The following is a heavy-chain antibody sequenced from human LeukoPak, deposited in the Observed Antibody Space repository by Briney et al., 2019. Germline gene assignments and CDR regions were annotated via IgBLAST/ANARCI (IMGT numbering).Heavy chain of an antibody. Sequence: SQTLSLTCAVSGGSISSGGYSWSWIRQPPGKGLEWIGYIYHSGSTYYNPSLKSRVTISVDRSKNQFSLKLSSVTAADTAVYYCARDTMYYYDSSGYYYSAYFDYWGQGTLVTVSS. CDR3: ARDTMYYYDSSGYYYSAYFDY. J-gene: IGHJ4*02. D-gene: IGHD3-22*01. CDR1: GGSISSGGYS. V-gene: IGHV4-30-2*01. CDR2: IYHSGST.